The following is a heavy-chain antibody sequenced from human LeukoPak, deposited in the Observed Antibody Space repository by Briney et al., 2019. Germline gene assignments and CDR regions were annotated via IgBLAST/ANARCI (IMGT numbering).Heavy chain of an antibody. CDR1: GFTFTSSA. V-gene: IGHV1-58*01. CDR3: AASIVGAGAFDI. Sequence: GASVKVSCKASGFTFTSSAVQWVRQARGQRLEWIGWIVVGSGNTNYAQKFQERVTITRDMSTSTAYMELSSLRSEDTAVYYCAASIVGAGAFDIWGQGTMVTVSS. CDR2: IVVGSGNT. J-gene: IGHJ3*02. D-gene: IGHD1-26*01.